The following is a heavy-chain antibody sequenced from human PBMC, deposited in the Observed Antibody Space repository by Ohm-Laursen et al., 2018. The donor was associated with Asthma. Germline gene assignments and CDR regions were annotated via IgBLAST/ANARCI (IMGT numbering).Heavy chain of an antibody. Sequence: SLRLSCTAPEFTFSSYAMSWVRQAPGKGLECVSAIIGSGADTYYADSVKGRFTISRDNSKNTLYLQMNSLRPDDTAVYYCARRDFSGGDTNAAFDIWGQGTMVAVSS. J-gene: IGHJ3*02. CDR3: ARRDFSGGDTNAAFDI. V-gene: IGHV3-23*01. CDR2: IIGSGADT. CDR1: EFTFSSYA. D-gene: IGHD2-21*02.